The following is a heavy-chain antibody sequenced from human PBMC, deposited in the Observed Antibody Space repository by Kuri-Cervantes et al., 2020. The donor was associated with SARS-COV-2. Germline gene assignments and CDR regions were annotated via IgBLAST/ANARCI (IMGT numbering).Heavy chain of an antibody. CDR3: ARAYGFLRYIYSMDV. J-gene: IGHJ6*03. CDR2: VNHRGST. Sequence: SETLSLTCAFYGESFSGYYWNWIRQSPGKGLQWIGEVNHRGSTNYNPSLKSRVTISVDTSSKQFSLHLSSVTAADTAVYYCARAYGFLRYIYSMDVWGRGATVTVSS. D-gene: IGHD4-17*01. CDR1: GESFSGYY. V-gene: IGHV4-34*01.